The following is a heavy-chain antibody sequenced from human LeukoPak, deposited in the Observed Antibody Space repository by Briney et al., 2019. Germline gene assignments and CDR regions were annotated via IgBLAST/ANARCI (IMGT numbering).Heavy chain of an antibody. Sequence: GGSLRLSCAASGFTFSSYSMNWVRQAPGKGLEWVSSTSSSSSYIYYADSVKGRFTISRDNAKNSLYLQMNSLRAEDTAVYYCARQGSYYPADFDYWGQGTLVTVSS. CDR2: TSSSSSYI. V-gene: IGHV3-21*01. D-gene: IGHD3-22*01. CDR3: ARQGSYYPADFDY. J-gene: IGHJ4*02. CDR1: GFTFSSYS.